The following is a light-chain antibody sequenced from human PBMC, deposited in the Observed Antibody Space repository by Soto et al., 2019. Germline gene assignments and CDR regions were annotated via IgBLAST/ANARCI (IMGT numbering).Light chain of an antibody. CDR1: SSDVGAYNY. CDR2: DVS. CDR3: SSYTRSTTLV. J-gene: IGLJ2*01. V-gene: IGLV2-14*01. Sequence: QPVLAQPASVSGSPGQSITISCSGTSSDVGAYNYVSWFQQHPGKAPTLMIYDVSNRPSGVSNRFSGSKSGNTASLTISGLQAEDEADYYCSSYTRSTTLVFGGGTKLTVL.